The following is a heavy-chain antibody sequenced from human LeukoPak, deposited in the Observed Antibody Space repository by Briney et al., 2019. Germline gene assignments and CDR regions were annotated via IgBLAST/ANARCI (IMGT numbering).Heavy chain of an antibody. V-gene: IGHV4-34*01. Sequence: SETLSLTCAVYGGSFSGYYWSWIRQPPGKGLEWIGEINHSGSTNYNPSLKSRVTISVDTSKNQFSLKLSSVTAADTAVYYRARGLYCSGGSCYSRYPYYYYMDVWGKGTTVTVSS. CDR2: INHSGST. CDR1: GGSFSGYY. J-gene: IGHJ6*03. CDR3: ARGLYCSGGSCYSRYPYYYYMDV. D-gene: IGHD2-15*01.